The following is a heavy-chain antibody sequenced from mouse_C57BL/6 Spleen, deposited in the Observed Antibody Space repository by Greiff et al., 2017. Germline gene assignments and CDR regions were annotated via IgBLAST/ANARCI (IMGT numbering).Heavy chain of an antibody. CDR1: GFSFNTYA. Sequence: DVMLVESGGGLVQPKGSLKLSCAASGFSFNTYAMNWVRQAPGKGLEWVALIRSKSNNYATYYADSVKDRFTISRDDSESMLYLQMNNLRTEDTAVYYCVRSGYQGYFDYWGQGTTLTVSS. CDR3: VRSGYQGYFDY. CDR2: IRSKSNNYAT. J-gene: IGHJ2*01. V-gene: IGHV10-1*01. D-gene: IGHD1-2*01.